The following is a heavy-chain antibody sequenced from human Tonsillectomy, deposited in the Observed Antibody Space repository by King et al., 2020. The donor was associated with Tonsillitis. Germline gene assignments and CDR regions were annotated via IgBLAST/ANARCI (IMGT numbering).Heavy chain of an antibody. Sequence: VQLQESGPGLVKPSETLSLTCTVSGGSISSYYWSWIRQPPGKGLEWIGYIYYSGSTNYNPSLKSRVTISIHTSKNQFSLKLGSVTAADTAVYYCARDLYGGFGDFGYWGQGTLVTVSS. V-gene: IGHV4-59*01. CDR2: IYYSGST. J-gene: IGHJ4*02. CDR3: ARDLYGGFGDFGY. D-gene: IGHD3-10*01. CDR1: GGSISSYY.